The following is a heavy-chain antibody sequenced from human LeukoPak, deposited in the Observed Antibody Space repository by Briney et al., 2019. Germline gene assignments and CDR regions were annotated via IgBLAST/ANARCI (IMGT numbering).Heavy chain of an antibody. CDR1: GGTFSSYA. CDR3: ARDYGGNSGGDY. J-gene: IGHJ4*02. Sequence: ASVKVSCKASGGTFSSYAISWVRQAPGQGLEWMGGIIPIFDTANYAQKFQGRVTITADESTSTAYMELSSLRSEDTAVYYCARDYGGNSGGDYWGQGTLVTVSS. V-gene: IGHV1-69*13. CDR2: IIPIFDTA. D-gene: IGHD4-23*01.